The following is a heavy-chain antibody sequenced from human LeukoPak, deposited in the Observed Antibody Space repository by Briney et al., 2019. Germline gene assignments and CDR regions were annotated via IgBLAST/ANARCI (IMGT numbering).Heavy chain of an antibody. CDR3: ARDAYGWYDY. CDR2: ISAYNGNT. D-gene: IGHD6-19*01. V-gene: IGHV1-18*01. J-gene: IGHJ4*02. CDR1: SYTFTSNG. Sequence: GASVKVSCQASSYTFTSNGISWVRQAPGQGLEWMGWISAYNGNTNYAQKLQGRVTMTTDTSTSTAYMELRSLRSDDTAVYYCARDAYGWYDYWGQGTLVTVSS.